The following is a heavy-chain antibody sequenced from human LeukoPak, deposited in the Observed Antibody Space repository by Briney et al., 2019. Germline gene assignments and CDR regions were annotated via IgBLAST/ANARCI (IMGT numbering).Heavy chain of an antibody. V-gene: IGHV3-23*01. CDR3: AKARLAVADYYYGMDV. D-gene: IGHD6-19*01. Sequence: GGSLRLSCAASGFTFSSYAMSWVRQAPGKGLEGVSAISGSGGSTYYADSVKGRFTISRDNSRNTLYLQMNSLRAEDTAVYYCAKARLAVADYYYGMDVWGQGTTVTVSS. CDR2: ISGSGGST. J-gene: IGHJ6*02. CDR1: GFTFSSYA.